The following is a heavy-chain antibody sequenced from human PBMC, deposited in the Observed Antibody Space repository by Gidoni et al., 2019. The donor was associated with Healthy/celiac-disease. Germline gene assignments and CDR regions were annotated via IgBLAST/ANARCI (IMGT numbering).Heavy chain of an antibody. V-gene: IGHV3-9*01. CDR1: GFTFDDYA. CDR3: ARSGTGNYFDY. Sequence: EVQLVESGGGLVQPGGSLGLSCAASGFTFDDYAMHWVRQAPGKGLEWFSGISWTRGSIGYAASVKGRFTISSDTAKTSLYLQMNSLRAEDTALYYCARSGTGNYFDYWGQGTLVTVSS. J-gene: IGHJ4*02. CDR2: ISWTRGSI. D-gene: IGHD3-10*01.